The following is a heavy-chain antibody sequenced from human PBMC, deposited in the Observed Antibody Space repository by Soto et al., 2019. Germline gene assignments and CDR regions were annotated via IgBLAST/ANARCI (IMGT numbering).Heavy chain of an antibody. CDR2: ISGSGGST. CDR3: AKDGIFGVVTYYYYYMDV. D-gene: IGHD3-3*01. CDR1: GFTWSSYA. V-gene: IGHV3-23*01. J-gene: IGHJ6*03. Sequence: EVQLLESGGGLVQPGGSLRLSCAASGFTWSSYAMSWVRQAPGKGLEWVSAISGSGGSTYYADSVKGRFTISRDNSKNTLYLQMNSLRAEDTAVYYCAKDGIFGVVTYYYYYMDVWGKGTTVTVSS.